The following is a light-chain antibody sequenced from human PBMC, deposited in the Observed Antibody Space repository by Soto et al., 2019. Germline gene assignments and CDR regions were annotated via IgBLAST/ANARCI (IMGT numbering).Light chain of an antibody. Sequence: QSALTQPASVSGSPGQSITISCTGTSSDVGGYNSVSWYRQDPGKAPKLIIYDVTNRPSGVSNRFSGSKSGNAASLTVSGLQAEDEADYYCNSYAGNNTWVFGEGTKLTVL. J-gene: IGLJ3*02. CDR1: SSDVGGYNS. CDR3: NSYAGNNTWV. CDR2: DVT. V-gene: IGLV2-14*01.